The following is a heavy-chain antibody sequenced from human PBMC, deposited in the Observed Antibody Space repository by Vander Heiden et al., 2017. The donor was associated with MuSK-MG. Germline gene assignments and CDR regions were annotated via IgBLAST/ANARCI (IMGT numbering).Heavy chain of an antibody. CDR3: ARESSGSTFRT. CDR1: GDSVSTNPGA. J-gene: IGHJ5*02. D-gene: IGHD3-16*01. Sequence: QLQPQQSGPGLVKPSQTPSPTCAIPGDSVSTNPGAWNWIRQSPSRGREWLGRTYFRSKWYNDYSVSVTSRITINPDTSKNHVSLHLHSVTPEDTAVYYCARESSGSTFRTWGQGTLVTVSS. CDR2: TYFRSKWYN. V-gene: IGHV6-1*01.